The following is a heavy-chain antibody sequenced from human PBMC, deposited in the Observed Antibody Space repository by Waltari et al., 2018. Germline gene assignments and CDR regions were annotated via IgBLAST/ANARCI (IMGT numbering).Heavy chain of an antibody. CDR2: INPNSGGT. CDR1: GYTFSDYY. J-gene: IGHJ5*02. Sequence: QVQLVQSGAEVKKPGASVKVSCKASGYTFSDYYMHWVRQAPGQGLEWMGWINPNSGGTKYAQKFQGRVTMTRDTSITTAYMELSRLTSDDTAVYYCARDGRILNTSRWSFDPWGQGTLVTVSS. V-gene: IGHV1-2*02. D-gene: IGHD1-26*01. CDR3: ARDGRILNTSRWSFDP.